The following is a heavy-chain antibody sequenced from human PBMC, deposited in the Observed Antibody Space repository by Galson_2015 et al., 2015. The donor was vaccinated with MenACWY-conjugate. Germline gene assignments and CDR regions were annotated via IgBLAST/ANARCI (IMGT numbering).Heavy chain of an antibody. CDR3: ARDTRGHFDY. CDR2: IKQDGREK. J-gene: IGHJ4*02. CDR1: GFTFNSYS. Sequence: SLRLSCAASGFTFNSYSMNWVRQAPGKGLEWAANIKQDGREKNYVDSVKGRFTISRDNADNSVYLQMDSLRVEDTAVYYCARDTRGHFDYWGQGTLVTFSS. V-gene: IGHV3-7*03.